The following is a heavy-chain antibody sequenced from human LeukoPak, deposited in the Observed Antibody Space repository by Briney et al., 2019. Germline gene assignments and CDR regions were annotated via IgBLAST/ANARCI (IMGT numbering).Heavy chain of an antibody. D-gene: IGHD4-17*01. CDR3: GTTVTTSFYYYYGMDV. CDR1: GYSFTSYW. Sequence: EESLKISCKGSGYSFTSYWIGWVRQMPGKGLEWMGIIYPGDSDTRYSPSFQGQVTISADKSISTAYLQWSSLKASDTAMYYCGTTVTTSFYYYYGMDVWGQGTTVTVSS. CDR2: IYPGDSDT. J-gene: IGHJ6*02. V-gene: IGHV5-51*01.